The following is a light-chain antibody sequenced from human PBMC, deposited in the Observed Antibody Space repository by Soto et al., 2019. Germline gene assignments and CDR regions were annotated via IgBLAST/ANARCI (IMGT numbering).Light chain of an antibody. CDR1: QTVTRY. J-gene: IGKJ3*01. V-gene: IGKV1-39*01. Sequence: DIQLTQFPSFLSASVGDRVTITCRASQTVTRYLHWFQQKPGKAPKLVIFGATNLQTGVSSRFTGSGSGTDFTLTISGLQPEDFATYYCQQEFTFGPGTKVDIK. CDR3: QQEFT. CDR2: GAT.